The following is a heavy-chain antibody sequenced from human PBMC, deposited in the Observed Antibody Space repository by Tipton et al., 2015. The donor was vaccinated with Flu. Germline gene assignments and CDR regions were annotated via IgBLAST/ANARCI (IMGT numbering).Heavy chain of an antibody. CDR1: GGSLSSYY. V-gene: IGHV4-4*07. J-gene: IGHJ4*02. CDR3: ARGPPGPSIRAYYFDI. CDR2: IYSSGST. D-gene: IGHD2-21*01. Sequence: TLSLTCTVSGGSLSSYYWSWIRQPAGKGLEWIGRIYSSGSTTYNLTLKSRVTMSVDTSKSQFSLKMNSVIAADTAVYYCARGPPGPSIRAYYFDIWGQGALVTVSS.